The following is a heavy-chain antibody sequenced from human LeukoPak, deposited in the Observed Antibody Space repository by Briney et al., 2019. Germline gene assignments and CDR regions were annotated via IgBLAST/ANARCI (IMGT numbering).Heavy chain of an antibody. Sequence: AASVKVSCKASGYTFTSYDINWLRQATGQGLEWMGWMNPNSGNTGYAQKFQGRVTMTRNTSISTAYMELSSLRSEDTAVYYCARALGSSSAGYWFDPWGQGTLVTVSS. J-gene: IGHJ5*02. CDR1: GYTFTSYD. CDR3: ARALGSSSAGYWFDP. V-gene: IGHV1-8*01. CDR2: MNPNSGNT. D-gene: IGHD6-6*01.